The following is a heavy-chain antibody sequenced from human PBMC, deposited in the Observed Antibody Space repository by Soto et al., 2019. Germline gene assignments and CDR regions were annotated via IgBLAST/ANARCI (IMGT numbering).Heavy chain of an antibody. CDR3: ARRYFDWLLSGRSWFDP. D-gene: IGHD3-9*01. Sequence: SETLSLTCAVSGDSISSYYCMWIRQPPGKGLESIGYLYYGGSTNYNPSLKSRVTISVDTSTNQFSLKLSSLTAADTAVYYCARRYFDWLLSGRSWFDPWGQGTLVTVSS. V-gene: IGHV4-59*12. CDR1: GDSISSYY. CDR2: LYYGGST. J-gene: IGHJ5*02.